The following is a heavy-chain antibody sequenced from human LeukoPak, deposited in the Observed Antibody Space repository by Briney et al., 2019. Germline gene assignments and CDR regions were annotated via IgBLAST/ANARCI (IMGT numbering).Heavy chain of an antibody. J-gene: IGHJ4*02. Sequence: PGGSLRLSCAASGFTFSSNWMHWVRQVPGKGLVWVSRINGDGSSTSYADSVKGRFTISRDNAKNTLYLQMNSLRAEDTAVYYCARDSKDGYFDYWGQGTLVTVSS. V-gene: IGHV3-74*01. CDR3: ARDSKDGYFDY. CDR1: GFTFSSNW. CDR2: INGDGSST.